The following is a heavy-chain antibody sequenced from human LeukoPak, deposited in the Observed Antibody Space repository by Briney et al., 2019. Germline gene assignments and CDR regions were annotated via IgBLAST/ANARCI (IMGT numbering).Heavy chain of an antibody. V-gene: IGHV3-30*18. CDR2: ISYDGSNK. J-gene: IGHJ4*02. Sequence: PGGSLRLSCAASGFTFSSYVLHWVRQAPGKGLEWVAVISYDGSNKYSADSVKGRLTISRDNSKNTLYLQMNSLRADDTAVYYCAKEAPAWRSSSYYFYSWGQGTLVTVSS. CDR1: GFTFSSYV. D-gene: IGHD6-6*01. CDR3: AKEAPAWRSSSYYFYS.